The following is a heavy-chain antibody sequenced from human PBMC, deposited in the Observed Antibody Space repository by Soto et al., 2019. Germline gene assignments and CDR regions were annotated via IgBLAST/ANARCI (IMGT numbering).Heavy chain of an antibody. J-gene: IGHJ4*02. CDR2: IWYDGSNK. CDR3: ASAPRHDSRGYNRY. D-gene: IGHD3-22*01. CDR1: VCTFSSYG. V-gene: IGHV3-33*01. Sequence: VGNLRLSCASSVCTFSSYGMHCVRQSPGKGLEWVAVIWYDGSNKYYADSVKGRFTISRDNSKNTLYLQMNSLRAEDTAVYYCASAPRHDSRGYNRYWGQATLRSVS.